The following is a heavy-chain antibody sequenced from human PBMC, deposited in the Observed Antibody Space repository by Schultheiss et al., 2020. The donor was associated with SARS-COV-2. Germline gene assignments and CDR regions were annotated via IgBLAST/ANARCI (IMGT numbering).Heavy chain of an antibody. CDR3: ARSPRDSSSCLVD. D-gene: IGHD6-13*01. V-gene: IGHV1-2*04. J-gene: IGHJ4*02. Sequence: ASVKVSCKASGYTFTGYYMHWVRQAPGQGLEWMGWINPNSGGTNYAQKFQGWVTMTRDTSISTAYMELSRLRSDDTAVYYCARSPRDSSSCLVDWGQGTLVTVSS. CDR2: INPNSGGT. CDR1: GYTFTGYY.